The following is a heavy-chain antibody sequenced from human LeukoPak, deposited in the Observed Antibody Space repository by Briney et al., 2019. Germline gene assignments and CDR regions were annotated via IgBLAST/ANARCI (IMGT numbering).Heavy chain of an antibody. Sequence: PPEILSLTCTVSGRPIISRSYYWGWVRQSPGKGLEWMGGVYYNGPTYYNPSLMSRIPMTRDTSRNLFSLRLTYVTAADTAIYYCMRVGERETGGRLFDYWGQGTLVTVSS. V-gene: IGHV4-39*07. J-gene: IGHJ4*02. D-gene: IGHD3-16*01. CDR1: GRPIISRSYY. CDR2: VYYNGPT. CDR3: MRVGERETGGRLFDY.